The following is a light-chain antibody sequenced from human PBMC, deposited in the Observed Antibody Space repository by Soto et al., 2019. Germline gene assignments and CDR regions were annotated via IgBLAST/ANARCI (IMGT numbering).Light chain of an antibody. CDR2: GAS. CDR1: QSVGSTN. J-gene: IGKJ2*01. Sequence: EIVLTQSPGTLSLSPGERATLSCRASQSVGSTNLAWYQQKPGQAPRLLIYGASSRATGIPDRFSGSASGTDYTLTINGLESEDFAIYYCQQYGSSRTFGQGTKLEIK. CDR3: QQYGSSRT. V-gene: IGKV3-20*01.